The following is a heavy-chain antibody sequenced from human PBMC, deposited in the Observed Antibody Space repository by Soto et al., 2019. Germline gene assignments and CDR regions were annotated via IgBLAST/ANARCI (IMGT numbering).Heavy chain of an antibody. D-gene: IGHD3-3*01. Sequence: QVQLQQWGAGLLKPSETLSLTCAVYGGSFSGYSLCWIRQSPGKGLECLGEINHSGSTNYNPSLKSRVTKSVETSKNQDALKLTSLTAADTAVYYCERGRRSFAIFGVVPYYFDYWGQGTLVTVSS. CDR1: GGSFSGYS. V-gene: IGHV4-34*01. CDR3: ERGRRSFAIFGVVPYYFDY. CDR2: INHSGST. J-gene: IGHJ4*02.